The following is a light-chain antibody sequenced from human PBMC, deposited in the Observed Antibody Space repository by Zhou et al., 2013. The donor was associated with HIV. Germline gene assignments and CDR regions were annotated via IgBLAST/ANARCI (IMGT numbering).Light chain of an antibody. CDR3: QQYYNYSRT. Sequence: DIQMTQSPSTLSASVGDRVTITCRASQSISSWLAWFQRKPGKAPKLLIYKASSLESGVPSRFSGSGSGTEFTLTISGLQPDDFATYYCQQYYNYSRTFG. J-gene: IGKJ1*01. CDR1: QSISSW. CDR2: KAS. V-gene: IGKV1-5*03.